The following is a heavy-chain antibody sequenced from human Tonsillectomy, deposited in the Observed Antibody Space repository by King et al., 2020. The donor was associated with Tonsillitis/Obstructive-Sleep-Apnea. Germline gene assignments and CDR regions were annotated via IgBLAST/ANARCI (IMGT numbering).Heavy chain of an antibody. V-gene: IGHV5-51*01. D-gene: IGHD6-19*01. J-gene: IGHJ4*02. CDR2: IYPGDSDS. CDR3: ARLEYSSGWGPFDY. CDR1: GYSFTSYW. Sequence: QLVQSGAEVKKPGESLKISCKGSGYSFTSYWIVWVRQMPGKGLEWMGIIYPGDSDSRYSPSFQCQVTLSADKSISTAYLQWGSLKASDTAMYYCARLEYSSGWGPFDYWGQGTLVTVSS.